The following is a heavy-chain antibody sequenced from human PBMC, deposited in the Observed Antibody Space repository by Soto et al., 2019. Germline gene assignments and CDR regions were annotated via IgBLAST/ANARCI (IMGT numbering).Heavy chain of an antibody. CDR1: GGSISSYY. Sequence: PSETLSLTCTVSGGSISSYYWSWIRQPPGKGLEWIGYIYYSGSTNYNPSLKSRVTISVDTSKNQFSLKLSSVTAADTAVYYCARQNRNIHWFDPWGQGTLVTVSS. CDR2: IYYSGST. J-gene: IGHJ5*02. CDR3: ARQNRNIHWFDP. V-gene: IGHV4-59*08.